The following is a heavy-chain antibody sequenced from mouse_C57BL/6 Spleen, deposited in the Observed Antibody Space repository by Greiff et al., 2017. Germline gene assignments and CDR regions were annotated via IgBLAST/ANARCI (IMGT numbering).Heavy chain of an antibody. CDR3: ARGDYYGRHFDY. J-gene: IGHJ2*01. D-gene: IGHD1-1*01. Sequence: LVESGAELVKPGASVKLSCTASGFNIKDYYMHWVKQRTEQGLEWIGRIDPEDGATKYAPKFQGKATIPADTSSNTAYLQLSSLTSEDTAVYYCARGDYYGRHFDYWGQGTTLTVSS. CDR2: IDPEDGAT. V-gene: IGHV14-2*01. CDR1: GFNIKDYY.